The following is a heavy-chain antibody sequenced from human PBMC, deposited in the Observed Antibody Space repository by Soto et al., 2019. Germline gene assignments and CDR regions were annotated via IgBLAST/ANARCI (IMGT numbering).Heavy chain of an antibody. V-gene: IGHV1-2*04. D-gene: IGHD6-19*01. CDR3: ARSIAVAGPHGFDY. CDR1: GYTFSGYY. J-gene: IGHJ4*02. CDR2: INPNSGGT. Sequence: VSVKVSCNVSGYTFSGYYMHLVRQAPGQGLEWMGWINPNSGGTNYAQKFQGWVTMTRDTSISTAYMELSRLRSDDTAVYYCARSIAVAGPHGFDYWGQGTLVTVSS.